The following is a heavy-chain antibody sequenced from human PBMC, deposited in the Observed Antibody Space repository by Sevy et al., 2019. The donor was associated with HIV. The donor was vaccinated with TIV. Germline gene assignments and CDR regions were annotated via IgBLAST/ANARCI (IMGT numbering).Heavy chain of an antibody. D-gene: IGHD5-18*01. CDR2: IHYSGST. CDR1: GGSISGYY. J-gene: IGHJ4*02. V-gene: IGHV4-59*01. CDR3: ARKYSYGSNFDY. Sequence: SETLSLTCTVSGGSISGYYWTWIRQSPGKGLEWIGYIHYSGSTNYNPSLEGRVTISGDTSKNQFSLRPTSVTAADTAVYYCARKYSYGSNFDYWGQGTLVTVSS.